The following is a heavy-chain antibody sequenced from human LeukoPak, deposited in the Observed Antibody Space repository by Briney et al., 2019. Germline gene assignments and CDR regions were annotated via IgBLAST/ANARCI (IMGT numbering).Heavy chain of an antibody. Sequence: PGGSLRLSCAASGFTFSSYAIHWVRQGPGKGADWVALISYGGGIKSYADSVKGRFTISRDSSTLYLQMNSLTTEDTAVYYCARGSVGTPPPFDYWGQGTLVTVSS. J-gene: IGHJ4*02. CDR1: GFTFSSYA. CDR3: ARGSVGTPPPFDY. CDR2: ISYGGGIK. V-gene: IGHV3-30-3*01. D-gene: IGHD2-15*01.